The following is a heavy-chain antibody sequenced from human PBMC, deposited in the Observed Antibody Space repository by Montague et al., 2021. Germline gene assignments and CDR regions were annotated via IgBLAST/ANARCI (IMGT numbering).Heavy chain of an antibody. CDR1: GGSLSNYY. J-gene: IGHJ5*02. Sequence: SETLSLTCTVSGGSLSNYYWSWIRQPPGKGLEWIGYFFDSGTTNYNPSLKSRVTISVDTSKNQFSLKLSSVIAADTAICYCARRGGQGNWFDPWGQGTLVTVSS. V-gene: IGHV4-59*01. CDR2: FFDSGTT. CDR3: ARRGGQGNWFDP.